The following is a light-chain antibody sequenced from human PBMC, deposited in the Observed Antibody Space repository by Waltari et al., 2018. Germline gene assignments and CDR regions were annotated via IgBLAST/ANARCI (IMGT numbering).Light chain of an antibody. CDR3: QALGTGAWV. V-gene: IGLV3-1*01. J-gene: IGLJ3*02. CDR2: QDT. Sequence: SYELTQPPSVSVSPGQTASITCSGNILGNKNASWYQQKPGQSPLLVIYQDTKRPSEIPERFSGSKSANAATLTITGTQAVDEADYYCQALGTGAWVFGGGTKLTVL. CDR1: ILGNKN.